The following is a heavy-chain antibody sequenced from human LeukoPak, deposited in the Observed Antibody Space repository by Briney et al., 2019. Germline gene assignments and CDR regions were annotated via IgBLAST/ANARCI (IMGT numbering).Heavy chain of an antibody. J-gene: IGHJ4*02. D-gene: IGHD3-22*01. CDR1: GCNFTNYY. V-gene: IGHV1-46*01. Sequence: ASVKVSCKASGCNFTNYYMHWVRQAPRQGLEWMGIINPSGGSTRYAQKFQGRVTMTRDMSTSTVYMELSSLRSEDTAVYYCARDYDSSGYGPDYWGQGTLVTVSS. CDR3: ARDYDSSGYGPDY. CDR2: INPSGGST.